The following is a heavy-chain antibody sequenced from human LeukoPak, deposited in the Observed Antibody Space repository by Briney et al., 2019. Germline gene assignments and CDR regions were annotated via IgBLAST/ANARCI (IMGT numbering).Heavy chain of an antibody. CDR3: ARVRMGATVSNYYYYYYMDV. D-gene: IGHD1-26*01. CDR2: IISHGGNT. J-gene: IGHJ6*03. CDR1: GFSFSSYT. V-gene: IGHV3-64*01. Sequence: GGSLRLSCAASGFSFSSYTMHWVRQAPGKGLEYVSAIISHGGNTHYTNSVKGRFTISRDNSQNTLYLQMGSLRPDDMAVYHCARVRMGATVSNYYYYYYMDVWGKGTTVTVSS.